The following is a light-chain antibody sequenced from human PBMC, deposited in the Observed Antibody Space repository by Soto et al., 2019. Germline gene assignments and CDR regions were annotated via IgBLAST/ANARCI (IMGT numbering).Light chain of an antibody. CDR3: APWDASLDGHV. V-gene: IGLV1-44*01. Sequence: QSVLTQPPSASGTPGQRVTISCSGSSSNIGSNTVNWYQQLPGTAPKLLIYSHNQRPSGVPDRFSGSKSGTSASVAISGPQSGDEADYYCAPWDASLDGHVFGTGTKLTVL. J-gene: IGLJ1*01. CDR2: SHN. CDR1: SSNIGSNT.